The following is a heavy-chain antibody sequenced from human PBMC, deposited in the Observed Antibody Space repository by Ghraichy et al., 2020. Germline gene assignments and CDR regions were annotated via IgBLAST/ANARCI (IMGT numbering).Heavy chain of an antibody. CDR2: INPSGGST. J-gene: IGHJ6*02. CDR1: GYTFTSYY. V-gene: IGHV1-46*01. Sequence: ASVKVSCKASGYTFTSYYMHWVRQAPGPGLEWMGIINPSGGSTSYAQKFQGRVTMTRDTSTSTVYMELSSLRSEDTAVYYCARDQSSPPPLPYYYGMDVWGQGTTVTVSS. CDR3: ARDQSSPPPLPYYYGMDV.